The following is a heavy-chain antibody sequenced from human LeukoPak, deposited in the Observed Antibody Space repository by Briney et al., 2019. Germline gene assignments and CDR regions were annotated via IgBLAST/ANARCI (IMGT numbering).Heavy chain of an antibody. J-gene: IGHJ4*02. CDR1: GFTFSSYA. CDR3: AKWEVTDYFDY. D-gene: IGHD1-26*01. Sequence: GGSLRLSCAASGFTFSSYAMSWVRQAPGKGLEWVSGISGSGGRTYYADSVKGRFTISRDSSKNTLYLQMNSLRAEDTAVYYCAKWEVTDYFDYWGQGTLVTVSS. V-gene: IGHV3-23*01. CDR2: ISGSGGRT.